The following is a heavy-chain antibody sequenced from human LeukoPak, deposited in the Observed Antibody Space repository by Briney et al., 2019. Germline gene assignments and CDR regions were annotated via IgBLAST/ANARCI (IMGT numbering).Heavy chain of an antibody. D-gene: IGHD4-17*01. V-gene: IGHV3-21*01. J-gene: IGHJ4*02. CDR1: GFTFSSYS. CDR2: ISSSSSYI. Sequence: RGSLRLSCAASGFTFSSYSMNWVRQAPGKGLEWVSSISSSSSYIYYADSVRGRFTISRDNAKNSLYLQMNSLRAEDTAVYYCAMTPRAMTTVTTGYWGQGTLVTVSS. CDR3: AMTPRAMTTVTTGY.